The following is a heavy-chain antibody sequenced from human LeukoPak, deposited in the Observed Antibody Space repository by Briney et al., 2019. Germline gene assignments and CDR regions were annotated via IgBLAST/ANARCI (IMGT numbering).Heavy chain of an antibody. CDR3: ARINFYDFWTADY. V-gene: IGHV3-7*01. CDR2: IKQDGSEK. CDR1: GFTFSSYW. D-gene: IGHD3-3*01. J-gene: IGHJ4*02. Sequence: PGGSLRLSXAASGFTFSSYWVTWVRQAPGKGLEWVANIKQDGSEKYYVGSVKGRFTISRDNAKNSLYVQINNLRAEDTAVYYCARINFYDFWTADYWGQGTLVTVSS.